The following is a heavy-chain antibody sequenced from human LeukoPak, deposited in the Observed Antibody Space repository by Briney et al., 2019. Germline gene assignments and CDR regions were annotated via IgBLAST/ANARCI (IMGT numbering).Heavy chain of an antibody. CDR2: ISSSSSYL. Sequence: GRSLRLSCAASRFTFSSYSMNWVRQAPGKGLEWVSSISSSSSYLYYADSLKGRFTIFSDNAKNSPDLHVISRRAGDTLVYYCVRARYSSGHLYFDFWGQGTLVTVSS. CDR1: RFTFSSYS. J-gene: IGHJ4*02. V-gene: IGHV3-21*01. CDR3: VRARYSSGHLYFDF. D-gene: IGHD6-19*01.